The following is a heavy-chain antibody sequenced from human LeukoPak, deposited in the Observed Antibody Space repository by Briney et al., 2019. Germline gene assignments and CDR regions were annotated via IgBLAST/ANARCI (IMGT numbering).Heavy chain of an antibody. V-gene: IGHV4-59*01. J-gene: IGHJ4*02. Sequence: PSETLSVTCTVSGGSISTYYWSWIRQPPGKGLEWIGYIYNSGSTNYNPSLKSRVTISVDTSKNQFSLKLSSVTAADSAVYYCARGGPYDSGTFYFDYWGQRTLVTVSS. D-gene: IGHD3-10*01. CDR2: IYNSGST. CDR3: ARGGPYDSGTFYFDY. CDR1: GGSISTYY.